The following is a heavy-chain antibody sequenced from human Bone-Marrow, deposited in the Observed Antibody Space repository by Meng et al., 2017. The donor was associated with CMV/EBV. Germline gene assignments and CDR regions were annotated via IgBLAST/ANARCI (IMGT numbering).Heavy chain of an antibody. CDR1: GGSISSYY. CDR2: IYYSGST. CDR3: ARGGNGDSYDY. D-gene: IGHD1-1*01. V-gene: IGHV4-59*01. J-gene: IGHJ4*02. Sequence: SCTVSGGSISSYYWSWIRQRPGNVLEWSGSIYYSGSTNYNTSIKSRITISVDTSKNQFSLKLSSVTAADTAVYFCARGGNGDSYDYWGQGTLVTVSS.